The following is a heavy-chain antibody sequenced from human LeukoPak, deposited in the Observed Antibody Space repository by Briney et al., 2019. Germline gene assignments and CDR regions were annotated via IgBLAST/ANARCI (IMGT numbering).Heavy chain of an antibody. CDR2: ISGDGGST. CDR1: GFTFDDYA. CDR3: WGVVPAAYKHNWFDP. D-gene: IGHD2-2*01. J-gene: IGHJ5*02. Sequence: PGGSLRLSCAASGFTFDDYAMHWVRQAPGKGLEWVSLISGDGGSTYYADSVKGRFTISRDNSKNTLYLQMNSLRAEDTAVYYVWGVVPAAYKHNWFDPWGQGTLVTVSS. V-gene: IGHV3-43*02.